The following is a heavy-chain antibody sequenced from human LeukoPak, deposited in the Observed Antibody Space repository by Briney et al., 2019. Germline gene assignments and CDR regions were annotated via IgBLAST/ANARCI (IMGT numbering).Heavy chain of an antibody. CDR2: IYPGDSDT. J-gene: IGHJ4*02. V-gene: IGHV5-51*01. D-gene: IGHD2-15*01. Sequence: GESLQISSNGFGYGFTSYWLGSGRQMPGKGLEWMGIIYPGDSDTRYSPSFQGQVTISADKSISTAYLQWSSLKASDTAMYYCARSPGYCSGDSCYSLGSADYWGQGTLVTVSS. CDR3: ARSPGYCSGDSCYSLGSADY. CDR1: GYGFTSYW.